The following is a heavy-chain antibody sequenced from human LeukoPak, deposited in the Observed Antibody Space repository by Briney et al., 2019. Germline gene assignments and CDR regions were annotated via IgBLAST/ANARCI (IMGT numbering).Heavy chain of an antibody. CDR3: ARSWGLTFEGELSLSGYFDY. J-gene: IGHJ4*02. CDR1: GYTFTGYY. CDR2: INPNSGGT. V-gene: IGHV1-2*04. Sequence: GASVKVSCKASGYTFTGYYMHWVRQAPGQGLEWMGWINPNSGGTNYAQKFQGWVTMTRDTSISTAYMELSRLRSDDTAVYYCARSWGLTFEGELSLSGYFDYWGQGTLVTVSS. D-gene: IGHD3-16*02.